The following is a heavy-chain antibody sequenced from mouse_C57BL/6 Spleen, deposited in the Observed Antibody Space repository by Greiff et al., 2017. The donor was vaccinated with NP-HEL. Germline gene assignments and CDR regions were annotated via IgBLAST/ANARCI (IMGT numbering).Heavy chain of an antibody. CDR3: ARYHGSSSYWYFDV. D-gene: IGHD1-1*01. CDR1: GFTFTDYY. J-gene: IGHJ1*03. CDR2: IRNKANGYTT. V-gene: IGHV7-3*01. Sequence: EVMLVESGGGLVQPGGSLSLSCAASGFTFTDYYMSWVRQPPGKALEWLGFIRNKANGYTTEYSASVKGRFTISRDNSQSILYLQMNALRAEDSATYYCARYHGSSSYWYFDVWGTGTTVTVSS.